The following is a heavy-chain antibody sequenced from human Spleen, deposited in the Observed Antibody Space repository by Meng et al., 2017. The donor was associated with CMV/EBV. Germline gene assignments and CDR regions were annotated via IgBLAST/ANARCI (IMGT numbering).Heavy chain of an antibody. Sequence: SETLSLTCTVSGGSISSYYWSWIRQPPGKGLEWIGYIYYSGSNNYNPSLKSRVTISVDTSKNQFSLKLSSVTAADTAVYYCARAYDSSGYSRYYYYYGMDVWGQGTTVTVSS. CDR1: GGSISSYY. CDR3: ARAYDSSGYSRYYYYYGMDV. J-gene: IGHJ6*02. CDR2: IYYSGSN. V-gene: IGHV4-59*12. D-gene: IGHD3-22*01.